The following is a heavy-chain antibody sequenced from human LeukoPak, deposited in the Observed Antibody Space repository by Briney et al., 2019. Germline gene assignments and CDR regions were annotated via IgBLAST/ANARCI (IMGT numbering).Heavy chain of an antibody. Sequence: SETLSLTCTVSGGSISSYYWSWIRQPPGKGLEWIGYIYYSGSTNYNPSLKSRVTISVDTSKNQFSLKLSSVTAADTAVYYCARGRGIVGVYFDYWGQGTLVTVSS. J-gene: IGHJ4*02. D-gene: IGHD1-26*01. CDR1: GGSISSYY. CDR3: ARGRGIVGVYFDY. V-gene: IGHV4-59*12. CDR2: IYYSGST.